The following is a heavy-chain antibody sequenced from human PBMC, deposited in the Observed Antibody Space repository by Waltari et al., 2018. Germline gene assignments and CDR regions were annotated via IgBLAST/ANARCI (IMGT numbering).Heavy chain of an antibody. CDR3: ARASFDDFWSTYPNWFDP. CDR2: VYHSGTS. CDR1: GYYISSNYY. J-gene: IGHJ5*02. D-gene: IGHD3-3*01. Sequence: QVQLQESGPGLVKPSETLSLTCVVSGYYISSNYYWGWIRQPPGKGLEWIGTVYHSGTSYYNPSLKSRVAISVDTSENQFSLKLNSVTAADTAVYYCARASFDDFWSTYPNWFDPWGQGTLVTVSS. V-gene: IGHV4-38-2*01.